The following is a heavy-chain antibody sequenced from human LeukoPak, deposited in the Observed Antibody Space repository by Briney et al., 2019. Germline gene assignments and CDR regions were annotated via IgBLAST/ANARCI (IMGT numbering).Heavy chain of an antibody. CDR3: ASSDIVVVPAAGPQDAFDI. Sequence: GGSLRLSCAASGFTFSSYRMNWVRQAPGKGLEWVSSISSSSSYIYYADPVKGRFTISRDNAKNSLYLQMNSLRAEDTAVYYCASSDIVVVPAAGPQDAFDIWGQGTMVTVSS. V-gene: IGHV3-21*01. D-gene: IGHD2-2*01. CDR2: ISSSSSYI. CDR1: GFTFSSYR. J-gene: IGHJ3*02.